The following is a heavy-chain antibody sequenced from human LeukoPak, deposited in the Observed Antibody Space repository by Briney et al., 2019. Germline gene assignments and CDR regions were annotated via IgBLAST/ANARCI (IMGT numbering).Heavy chain of an antibody. Sequence: ASVKVSCNVSGYTLTELSMHWVRQAPGKGLEWMGRIIPIIGIANYAQKFQGRVTITADKSTSTAYMELRSLRSDDTAAYYCARIRTVRGVIGGANDYWGQGTLVTVSS. CDR2: IIPIIGIA. CDR1: GYTLTELS. CDR3: ARIRTVRGVIGGANDY. V-gene: IGHV1-69*02. J-gene: IGHJ4*02. D-gene: IGHD3-10*01.